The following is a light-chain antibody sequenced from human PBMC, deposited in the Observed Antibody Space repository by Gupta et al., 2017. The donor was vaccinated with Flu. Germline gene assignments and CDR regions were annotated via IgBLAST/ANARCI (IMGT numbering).Light chain of an antibody. J-gene: IGKJ4*01. CDR3: HQRSSWPPLT. CDR2: AAS. V-gene: IGKV3-11*01. Sequence: SSLSSSLGDRATLSCRASQCVYNYLAWYQHKPGKPPKLLIAAASTRASGVPPRFSGSGSGTEFTLSIGSLEPEDFAIYYCHQRSSWPPLTFGGGTKVEI. CDR1: QCVYNY.